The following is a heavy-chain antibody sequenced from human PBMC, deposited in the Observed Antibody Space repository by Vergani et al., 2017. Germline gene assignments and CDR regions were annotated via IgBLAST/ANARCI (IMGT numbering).Heavy chain of an antibody. CDR2: IIPILGIA. CDR1: GGTFSSYT. V-gene: IGHV1-69*02. CDR3: ARWAYSGSSTMASRYGMDV. J-gene: IGHJ6*02. Sequence: QVQLVQSGAEVKKPGSSVKVSCKASGGTFSSYTTSWVRQAPGQGLEWMGRIIPILGIANYAQKFQGRVTITADKSTSTAYMELSSLRSEDTAVYYCARWAYSGSSTMASRYGMDVWGQGTTVTVSS. D-gene: IGHD1-26*01.